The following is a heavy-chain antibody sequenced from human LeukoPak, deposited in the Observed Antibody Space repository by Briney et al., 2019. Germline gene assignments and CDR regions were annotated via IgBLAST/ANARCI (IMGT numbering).Heavy chain of an antibody. Sequence: ASVKVSLKPSRYTFTSYGIRWVRPAPGQGVEWMGWNSAYNGNTKYAQKLQGRVTMTTDTSTSTAYMELRSLRSDDKAVYYCARGLAVAGSLVRYWGQGTLVTVSS. V-gene: IGHV1-18*01. CDR3: ARGLAVAGSLVRY. J-gene: IGHJ4*02. CDR2: NSAYNGNT. CDR1: RYTFTSYG. D-gene: IGHD6-19*01.